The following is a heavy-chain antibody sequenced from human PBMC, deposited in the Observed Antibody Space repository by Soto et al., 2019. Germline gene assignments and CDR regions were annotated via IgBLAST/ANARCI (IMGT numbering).Heavy chain of an antibody. V-gene: IGHV5-51*01. Sequence: GESLKISCQGSGYSFTNYWIGWVRQMPGKGLEWMGSIWPGDSDTRYSPSFQGQVTISADKSISTAYLQWSSLKASDTAMYYCARGPRLAHDAFDIWGKGTMATVSS. J-gene: IGHJ3*02. CDR3: ARGPRLAHDAFDI. CDR2: IWPGDSDT. D-gene: IGHD3-3*02. CDR1: GYSFTNYW.